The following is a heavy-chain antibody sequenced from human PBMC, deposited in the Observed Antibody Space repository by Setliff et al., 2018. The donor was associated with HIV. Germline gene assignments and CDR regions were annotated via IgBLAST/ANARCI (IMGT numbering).Heavy chain of an antibody. V-gene: IGHV3-23*01. Sequence: GGSLRLSCAASGFTFSNFAMNWVRQAPGKGLEWVSAISGSGGTTYYADSVRDRFTISRDNSKNTVSLQMNTLRAEDTAVYYCAKAIYGVVMDCFDSWGRGTLVTVSS. CDR1: GFTFSNFA. D-gene: IGHD3-3*01. J-gene: IGHJ4*02. CDR2: ISGSGGTT. CDR3: AKAIYGVVMDCFDS.